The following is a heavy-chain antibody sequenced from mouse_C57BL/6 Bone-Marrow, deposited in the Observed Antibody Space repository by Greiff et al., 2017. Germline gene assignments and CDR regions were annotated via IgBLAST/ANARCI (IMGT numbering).Heavy chain of an antibody. Sequence: DVQLVESGGGLVKPGGSLKLSCAASGFTFSSYAMSWVRQTPEKRLEWVATISDGGSYTYYPDNVKGRFTISRDNAKNNLYLQMSHLKSEDTAMYYCASPYAWFAYWGQGTLVTVSA. J-gene: IGHJ3*01. CDR2: ISDGGSYT. CDR1: GFTFSSYA. CDR3: ASPYAWFAY. D-gene: IGHD6-5*01. V-gene: IGHV5-4*01.